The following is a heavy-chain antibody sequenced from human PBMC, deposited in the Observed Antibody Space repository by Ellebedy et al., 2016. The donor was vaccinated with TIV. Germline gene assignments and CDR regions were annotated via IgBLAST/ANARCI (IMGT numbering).Heavy chain of an antibody. J-gene: IGHJ4*02. CDR2: IKEDGSDK. CDR3: VRGSGYCTSNTYSDN. D-gene: IGHD2-2*03. Sequence: GESLKISCAASGFTFSTSYMSWVRQAPGKGLEWVAIIKEDGSDKSYVDSVEGRFTISRENAKYSLFLQMDSLTAEDTAVYYCVRGSGYCTSNTYSDNWGQGTLVTVSS. CDR1: GFTFSTSY. V-gene: IGHV3-7*03.